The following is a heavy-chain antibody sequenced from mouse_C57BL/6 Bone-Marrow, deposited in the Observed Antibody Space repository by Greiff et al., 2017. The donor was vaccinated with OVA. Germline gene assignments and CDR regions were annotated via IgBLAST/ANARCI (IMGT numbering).Heavy chain of an antibody. D-gene: IGHD2-4*01. V-gene: IGHV1-52*01. Sequence: VQLQQPGAELVRPGSSVKLSCKASGYTYTSYWMHWVKQRPIQGLEWIGNIDPSDSETHYNQKFKDKATLTVDKSSSTAYMQLSSLTSEDSAVYYCAREDYDYFDYWGQGTTLTVSS. CDR3: AREDYDYFDY. CDR1: GYTYTSYW. J-gene: IGHJ2*01. CDR2: IDPSDSET.